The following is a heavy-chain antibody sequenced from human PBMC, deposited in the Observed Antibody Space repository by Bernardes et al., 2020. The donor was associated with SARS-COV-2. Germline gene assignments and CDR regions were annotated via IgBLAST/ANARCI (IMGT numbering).Heavy chain of an antibody. CDR2: INTNTGNP. D-gene: IGHD3-22*01. CDR1: GYTFTSYA. Sequence: ASVKVSCKASGYTFTSYAMNWVRQAPGQGLEWMGWINTNTGNPTYAQGFTGRFVFSLDTSVSTAYLQISSLKAEDTAVYYCARGLYYYDSSGYYSPPKPAGEGFYYYDGMDVWGQGTTVTVSS. V-gene: IGHV7-4-1*02. CDR3: ARGLYYYDSSGYYSPPKPAGEGFYYYDGMDV. J-gene: IGHJ6*02.